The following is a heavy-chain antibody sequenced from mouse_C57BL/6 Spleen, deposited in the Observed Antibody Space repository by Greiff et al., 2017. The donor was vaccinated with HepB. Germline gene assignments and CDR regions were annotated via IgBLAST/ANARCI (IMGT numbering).Heavy chain of an antibody. CDR2: IDPEDGET. D-gene: IGHD1-1*01. Sequence: VQLQQSGAELVKPGASVKLSCTASGFNIKDYYMHWVKQRTEQGLEWIGRIDPEDGETKYAPNFQGKATITADPSSNTAYLQLSSLTSEDTAVYYCARYYGSRDPYFDVWGTGTTVTVSS. J-gene: IGHJ1*03. CDR3: ARYYGSRDPYFDV. V-gene: IGHV14-2*01. CDR1: GFNIKDYY.